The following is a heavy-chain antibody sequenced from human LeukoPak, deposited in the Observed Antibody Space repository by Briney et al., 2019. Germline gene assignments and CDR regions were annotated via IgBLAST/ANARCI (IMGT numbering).Heavy chain of an antibody. CDR2: ISSSSSYI. CDR1: GFTFSSYS. J-gene: IGHJ4*02. CDR3: ARDLGRAVADDY. V-gene: IGHV3-21*01. D-gene: IGHD6-19*01. Sequence: PGGSLRLSCAASGFTFSSYSMNWVRQAPGKGLEWVSSISSSSSYIYYADSVKGRFTISRDNAKNSLYLQMNSLRAEDTAVYYCARDLGRAVADDYWGQGTLVTVSS.